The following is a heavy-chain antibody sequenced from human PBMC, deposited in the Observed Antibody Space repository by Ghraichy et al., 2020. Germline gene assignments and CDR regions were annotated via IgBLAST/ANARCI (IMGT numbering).Heavy chain of an antibody. CDR3: ASCHYSTPAGYNWFDP. CDR1: GFTFSSYS. J-gene: IGHJ5*02. Sequence: GGSLRLSCAASGFTFSSYSMNWVRQAPGKGLEWVSSISSSSSYIYYADSVKGRFTISRDNAKNSLYLQMNSLRAEDTAVYYCASCHYSTPAGYNWFDPWGQGTLVTVSS. D-gene: IGHD2-2*01. V-gene: IGHV3-21*01. CDR2: ISSSSSYI.